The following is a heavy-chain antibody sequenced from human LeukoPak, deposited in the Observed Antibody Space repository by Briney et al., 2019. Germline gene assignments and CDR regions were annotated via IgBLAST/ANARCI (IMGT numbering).Heavy chain of an antibody. J-gene: IGHJ4*02. V-gene: IGHV3-48*01. D-gene: IGHD3-22*01. CDR1: GFTFSTYS. CDR3: AKGSYYDSSGSFYFDY. Sequence: PGGSLRLSCAASGFTFSTYSMNWVRQATGERLEWLSYISGDSNTIYYADSVKGRFTISRDNSKNALYVQVNSLGTEDTAAYYCAKGSYYDSSGSFYFDYWGQGTLVPVSS. CDR2: ISGDSNTI.